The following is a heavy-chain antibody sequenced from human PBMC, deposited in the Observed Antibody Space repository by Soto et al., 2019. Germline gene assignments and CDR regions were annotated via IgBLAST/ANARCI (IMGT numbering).Heavy chain of an antibody. V-gene: IGHV3-21*01. D-gene: IGHD2-15*01. CDR3: ATVVVNTEDY. CDR2: ISSSSTYI. CDR1: GFTFSSYS. Sequence: EVQLLETGGGLVKPGGSLRLSCAASGFTFSSYSMNWVRQAPGKGLEWVSSISSSSTYIYYADSVKGRFTISRDNAKNSLYLQMNSLRAEDTAVYFCATVVVNTEDYWGQGTLVAVSS. J-gene: IGHJ4*02.